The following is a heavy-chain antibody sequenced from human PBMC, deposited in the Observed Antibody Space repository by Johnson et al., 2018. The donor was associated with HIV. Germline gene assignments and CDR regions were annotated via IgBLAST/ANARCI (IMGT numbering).Heavy chain of an antibody. CDR3: ARDPEIAARADSFDI. CDR1: GFTFSSYG. D-gene: IGHD6-6*01. V-gene: IGHV3-30*02. J-gene: IGHJ3*02. CDR2: IRHDGGEK. Sequence: QVQLVESGGGVVQPGGSLRLSFAASGFTFSSYGMHWVRQAPGKGLEWVAFIRHDGGEKYYAGSVKGRFTIPRENAKNSLYLQMNSLRAGDTAVYYCARDPEIAARADSFDIWGQGTMVTVSS.